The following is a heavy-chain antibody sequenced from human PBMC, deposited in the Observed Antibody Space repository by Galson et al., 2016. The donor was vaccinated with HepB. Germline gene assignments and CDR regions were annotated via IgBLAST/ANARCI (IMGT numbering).Heavy chain of an antibody. CDR2: ISTNGISQ. CDR3: AKDQGILRQFDWLAYDAFDM. D-gene: IGHD3-9*01. J-gene: IGHJ3*02. Sequence: LEWVAVISTNGISQNYEDSVKGRFTVYRDNSKNTVDLQMNSLRPEDTAVYYCAKDQGILRQFDWLAYDAFDMWGQGTMVTVSS. V-gene: IGHV3-30*18.